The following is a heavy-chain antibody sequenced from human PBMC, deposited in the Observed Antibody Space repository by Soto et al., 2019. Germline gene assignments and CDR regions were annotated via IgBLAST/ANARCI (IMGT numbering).Heavy chain of an antibody. CDR1: GGTFSSYA. Sequence: QVPLVQSGAEVKKPGSSVKVSCKASGGTFSSYAISWVRQAPGQGLEWMGGIIPIFGTANHAQKFQGRVTITADESTNTAYMELSSLRSEDTAVYYCAIQGCSGGSCFPPYYYYGMDVWGQGTTVIVSS. D-gene: IGHD2-15*01. CDR2: IIPIFGTA. V-gene: IGHV1-69*12. J-gene: IGHJ6*02. CDR3: AIQGCSGGSCFPPYYYYGMDV.